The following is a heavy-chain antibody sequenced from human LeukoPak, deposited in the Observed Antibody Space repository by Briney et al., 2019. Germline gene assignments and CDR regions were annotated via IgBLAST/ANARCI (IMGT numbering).Heavy chain of an antibody. D-gene: IGHD3-16*02. J-gene: IGHJ4*02. V-gene: IGHV3-74*01. Sequence: PGGSLRLSCAASGFTFSSYWMHWVRQAPGKGLVWVSRINSDGSSTSYADSVKGRFTISRDNSKNTLYLQMNSLRAEDTAVYYCARAFDMITFGGVIAPSDYWGQGTLVTVSS. CDR2: INSDGSST. CDR3: ARAFDMITFGGVIAPSDY. CDR1: GFTFSSYW.